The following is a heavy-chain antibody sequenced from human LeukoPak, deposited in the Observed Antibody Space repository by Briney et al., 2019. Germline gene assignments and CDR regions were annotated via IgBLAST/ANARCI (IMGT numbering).Heavy chain of an antibody. Sequence: PSETLSLTCTVSGGSISSSSYYWGWIRQPPGKGLEWIGIIYYSGSTYYNPSLKSRVTISVDTSKNQFSLKLSSVTAADTAVYYCARHPKTRIAVAGTPFDYWGQGTLVTVSS. CDR2: IYYSGST. D-gene: IGHD6-19*01. J-gene: IGHJ4*02. V-gene: IGHV4-39*01. CDR3: ARHPKTRIAVAGTPFDY. CDR1: GGSISSSSYY.